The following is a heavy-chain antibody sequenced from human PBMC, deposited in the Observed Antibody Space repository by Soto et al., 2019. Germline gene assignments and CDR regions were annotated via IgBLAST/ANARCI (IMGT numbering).Heavy chain of an antibody. V-gene: IGHV3-30*18. Sequence: GGSLRLSCAASGFTFSSYGMHWVRQAPGKGLEWVAVISYDGSNKYYADSVKGRFTISRENSKNTLYLQMNSLRAEDTAVYYCAKDGVPAGDYVLGSLWGQGTLVTVSS. CDR2: ISYDGSNK. J-gene: IGHJ4*02. CDR3: AKDGVPAGDYVLGSL. D-gene: IGHD4-17*01. CDR1: GFTFSSYG.